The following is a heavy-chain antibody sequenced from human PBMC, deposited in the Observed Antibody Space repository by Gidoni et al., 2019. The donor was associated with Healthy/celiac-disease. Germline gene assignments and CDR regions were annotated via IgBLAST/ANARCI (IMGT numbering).Heavy chain of an antibody. CDR2: ISSSSSYI. CDR1: GFTFSSYS. D-gene: IGHD5-18*01. Sequence: EVQLVESGGGLVKPGGSLRLSCAASGFTFSSYSMNWVRQAPGKGLEWVSSISSSSSYIYYADSVKGRFTISRDNAKNSLYLQMNSLRAEDTAVYYCARDLYSYGQKWGYYYYYGMDVWGQGTTVTVSS. V-gene: IGHV3-21*01. J-gene: IGHJ6*02. CDR3: ARDLYSYGQKWGYYYYYGMDV.